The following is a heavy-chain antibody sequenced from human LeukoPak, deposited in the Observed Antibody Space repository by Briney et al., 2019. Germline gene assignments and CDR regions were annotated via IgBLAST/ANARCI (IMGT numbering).Heavy chain of an antibody. Sequence: SETLSLTCTVSGGSISSGDYYWSWIRQPPGKGLEWIGYIYYSGSTYYNPSLKCRVTISVDTSKNQFSLKLSSVTAADTAVYYCARERGDYDSSGYYRHYFDYWGQGTLVTVSS. J-gene: IGHJ4*02. D-gene: IGHD3-22*01. CDR1: GGSISSGDYY. CDR2: IYYSGST. CDR3: ARERGDYDSSGYYRHYFDY. V-gene: IGHV4-30-4*08.